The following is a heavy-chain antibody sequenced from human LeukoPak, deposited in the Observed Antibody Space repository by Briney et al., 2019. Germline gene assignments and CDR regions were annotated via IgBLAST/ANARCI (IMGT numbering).Heavy chain of an antibody. CDR3: AKWGDYDVLTGYYVSDF. J-gene: IGHJ4*02. CDR1: GFIFSNYA. V-gene: IGHV3-23*01. Sequence: GSLRLSCAASGFIFSNYAMYWVRQAPGKGLEWVSVISGRSDNTYYADSVKGRFTLSRDSSKNTLYLQMNSLRADDTAVYYCAKWGDYDVLTGYYVSDFWGQGTLVTVSS. CDR2: ISGRSDNT. D-gene: IGHD3-9*01.